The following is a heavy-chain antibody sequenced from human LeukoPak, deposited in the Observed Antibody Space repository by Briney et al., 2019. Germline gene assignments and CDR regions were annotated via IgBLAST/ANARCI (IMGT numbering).Heavy chain of an antibody. CDR2: INPNSGGT. CDR1: GYTFTGYY. Sequence: ASVKVSCKASGYTFTGYYMHWVRQAPGQGLEWMGWINPNSGGTNYAQKFQGRVTMTRDTSISTAYMELSRLRSEDMAVYYCARYSGSYYAYFDYWGQGTLVTVSS. V-gene: IGHV1-2*02. D-gene: IGHD1-26*01. J-gene: IGHJ4*02. CDR3: ARYSGSYYAYFDY.